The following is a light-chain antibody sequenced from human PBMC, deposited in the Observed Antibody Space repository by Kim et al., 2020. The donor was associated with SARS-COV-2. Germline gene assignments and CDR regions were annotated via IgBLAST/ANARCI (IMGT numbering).Light chain of an antibody. CDR3: MQALQTPYT. V-gene: IGKV2-28*01. CDR2: LGS. Sequence: EPASISCRSSQSLLYSNAYNYLNWYMQKPGQSPQLLIYLGSNRASGVPDRFSGSGSGTDFTLKISRVEANDVGVYYCMQALQTPYTFGQGTKLEI. J-gene: IGKJ2*01. CDR1: QSLLYSNAYNY.